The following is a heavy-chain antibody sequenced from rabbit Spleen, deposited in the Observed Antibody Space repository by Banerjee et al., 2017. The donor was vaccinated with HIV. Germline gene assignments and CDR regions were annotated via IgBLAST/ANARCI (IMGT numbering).Heavy chain of an antibody. V-gene: IGHV1S45*01. CDR1: GFSFSSDYY. CDR2: IYGDGDDVT. CDR3: ARGPPYAGYTTYGYVYFNL. D-gene: IGHD7-1*01. J-gene: IGHJ4*01. Sequence: QEQLVESGGGLVQPEGSLTLTCTVSGFSFSSDYYMSWVRQAPGTGLEWTACIYGDGDDVTYYANWAKGRFTISSDNAQNTLYLQLKSLTAADTATYFCARGPPYAGYTTYGYVYFNLWGPGTLVTVS.